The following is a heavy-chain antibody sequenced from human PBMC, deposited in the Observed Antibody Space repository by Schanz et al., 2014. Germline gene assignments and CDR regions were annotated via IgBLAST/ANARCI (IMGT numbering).Heavy chain of an antibody. CDR3: ARGRGFYDY. D-gene: IGHD3-10*01. CDR2: ISGYTGDT. V-gene: IGHV1-18*01. CDR1: GYDFHIYA. J-gene: IGHJ4*02. Sequence: QVQLVQSGAEVKKPGASVKVSCKASGYDFHIYAYSWVRQAPGQGPEWIGWISGYTGDTKYAQKFQGRVTMTRDTSTSTAYMELSSLTSEDTAVHYCARGRGFYDYWGQGTLVTVSS.